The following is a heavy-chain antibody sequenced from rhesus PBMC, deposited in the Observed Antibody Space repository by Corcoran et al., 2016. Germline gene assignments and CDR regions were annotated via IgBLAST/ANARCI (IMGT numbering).Heavy chain of an antibody. J-gene: IGHJ2*01. D-gene: IGHD4-29*01. CDR2: INPSNGNT. Sequence: QVQLVQSGAEVKKPGTSVKLSCKASGYTFTSYYINWLRQAPGQVLEWMGWINPSNGNTGYAQKFQGRVTMTRDTSTSTAYMELSSLRSEDTAVYYCASGSSYVHDWYFDLWGPGTPITISS. V-gene: IGHV1S9*01. CDR3: ASGSSYVHDWYFDL. CDR1: GYTFTSYY.